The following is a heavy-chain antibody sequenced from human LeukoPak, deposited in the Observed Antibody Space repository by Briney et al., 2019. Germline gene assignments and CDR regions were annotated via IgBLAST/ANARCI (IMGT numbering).Heavy chain of an antibody. CDR3: ARPSTGYWYFDL. CDR1: GASISSYY. Sequence: SETLSLTCTVSGASISSYYWSWIRQPPGQGLEWIGYIYASGNTNSNPSLKSRVTMSVDTSRNQFSLKLNSVTAADTAVYYCARPSTGYWYFDLWGRGTLVTVSS. J-gene: IGHJ2*01. D-gene: IGHD2-2*01. CDR2: IYASGNT. V-gene: IGHV4-4*07.